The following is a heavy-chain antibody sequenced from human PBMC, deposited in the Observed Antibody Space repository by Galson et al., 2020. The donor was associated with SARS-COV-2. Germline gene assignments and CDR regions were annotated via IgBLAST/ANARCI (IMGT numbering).Heavy chain of an antibody. V-gene: IGHV4-59*01. D-gene: IGHD2-15*01. Sequence: SETLSLTCTVSGGSISSYYWSWIRQPPGKGLEWIGYIYYSGSTNSNPSLKSRVTISVDTYLNQFSLKLSSVTATDTAVYYCAREGTCSGGHCEFDYWGQGTLVTVSS. CDR2: IYYSGST. J-gene: IGHJ4*02. CDR3: AREGTCSGGHCEFDY. CDR1: GGSISSYY.